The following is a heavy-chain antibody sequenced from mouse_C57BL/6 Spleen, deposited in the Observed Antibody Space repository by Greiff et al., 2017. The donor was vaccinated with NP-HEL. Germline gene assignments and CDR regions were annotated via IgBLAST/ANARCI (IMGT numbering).Heavy chain of an antibody. CDR1: GYTFTSYW. Sequence: QVQLQQPGAELVKPGASVKLSCKASGYTFTSYWMHWVKQRPGQGLEWIGMIHPNSGSTNYNEKFKSKATLTVDKSTSTAYMQLSSLTSENSAVYYCARYYGSSSSWYFDVWGTGTTVTVSS. D-gene: IGHD1-1*01. CDR2: IHPNSGST. J-gene: IGHJ1*03. CDR3: ARYYGSSSSWYFDV. V-gene: IGHV1-64*01.